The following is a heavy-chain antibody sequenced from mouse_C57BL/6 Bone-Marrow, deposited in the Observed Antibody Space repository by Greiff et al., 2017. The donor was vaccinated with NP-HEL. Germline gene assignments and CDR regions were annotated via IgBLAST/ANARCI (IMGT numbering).Heavy chain of an antibody. CDR2: IDPENGDT. CDR3: TTGDYYGSSLDY. V-gene: IGHV14-4*01. CDR1: GFNIKDDY. D-gene: IGHD1-1*01. Sequence: EVKLVESGAELVRPGASVKLSCTASGFNIKDDYMHWVKQRPEQGLEWIGWIDPENGDTEYASKFQGKATITADTSSNTAYLQLSSLTSEDTAVYYCTTGDYYGSSLDYWGQGTTLTVSS. J-gene: IGHJ2*01.